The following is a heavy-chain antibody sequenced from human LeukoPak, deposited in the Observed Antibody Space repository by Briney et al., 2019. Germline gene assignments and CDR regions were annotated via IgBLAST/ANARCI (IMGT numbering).Heavy chain of an antibody. D-gene: IGHD6-19*01. Sequence: ASVKVSCKASGYTFTSYYMHWVRQAPGQGLEWMGIINPSGGSTSYAQKFQGRVTMTRDTSTSTVYMELSSLRSEDTAVYYCARDQERGGWYGWFDPWGQGTLVTVSS. CDR3: ARDQERGGWYGWFDP. J-gene: IGHJ5*02. CDR1: GYTFTSYY. CDR2: INPSGGST. V-gene: IGHV1-46*01.